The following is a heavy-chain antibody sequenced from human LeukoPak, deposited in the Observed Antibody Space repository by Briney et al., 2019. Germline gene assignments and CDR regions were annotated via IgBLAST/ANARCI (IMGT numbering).Heavy chain of an antibody. D-gene: IGHD1-7*01. Sequence: PSETLSLTCAVYGGSFSGYYWSWIRQPPGKGLEWIGEINHSGSTNYNPSLKSRVTISVDTSKNQFSLKLSSVTAADTAVYYCARVIGTGTTRFDYWGQGTLVTVSS. CDR3: ARVIGTGTTRFDY. CDR2: INHSGST. CDR1: GGSFSGYY. J-gene: IGHJ4*02. V-gene: IGHV4-34*01.